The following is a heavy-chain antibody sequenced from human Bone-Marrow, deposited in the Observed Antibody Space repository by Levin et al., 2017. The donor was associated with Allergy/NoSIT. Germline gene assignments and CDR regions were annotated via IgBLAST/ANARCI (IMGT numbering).Heavy chain of an antibody. CDR3: AREEGWGYHYGMDV. J-gene: IGHJ6*02. Sequence: PGGSLRLSCTASGFTFTSFWMAWARQVPGKGPEWVANIERDGSETYYVDSVKGRFIISRDNGKNSVYLQMNSLRVDDTAVYYCAREEGWGYHYGMDVWGQGTTVSVSS. CDR2: IERDGSET. CDR1: GFTFTSFW. V-gene: IGHV3-7*01. D-gene: IGHD3-16*02.